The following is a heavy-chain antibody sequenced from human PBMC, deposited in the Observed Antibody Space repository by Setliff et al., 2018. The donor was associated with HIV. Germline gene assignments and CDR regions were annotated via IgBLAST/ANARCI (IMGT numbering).Heavy chain of an antibody. V-gene: IGHV4-59*08. Sequence: PSETLSLTCTVSGGSISTHYWSWIRQPPGKGLEWIGTVYYDASTIYTPSLNSRVTISVDTSKNQFSLKLSSVTAADTAVYYCARRRSSGWYHYFDYYGMDVWGQGTTVTVSS. CDR3: ARRRSSGWYHYFDYYGMDV. CDR2: VYYDAST. J-gene: IGHJ6*02. D-gene: IGHD6-19*01. CDR1: GGSISTHY.